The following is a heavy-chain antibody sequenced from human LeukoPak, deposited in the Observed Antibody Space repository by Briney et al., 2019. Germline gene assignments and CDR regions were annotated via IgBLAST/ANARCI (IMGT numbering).Heavy chain of an antibody. Sequence: PGGSLRLSCAASGFTVSSNYMSWVRQAPGKGLEWVSVIYSGGSTYYADSVKGRFTISRDNSQNTLDLQMNGLRAEDTAIYYCAKGSCGADVCFYFYYMHVWGKGTTVTVSS. CDR3: AKGSCGADVCFYFYYMHV. D-gene: IGHD2-21*02. CDR2: IYSGGST. J-gene: IGHJ6*03. CDR1: GFTVSSNY. V-gene: IGHV3-53*01.